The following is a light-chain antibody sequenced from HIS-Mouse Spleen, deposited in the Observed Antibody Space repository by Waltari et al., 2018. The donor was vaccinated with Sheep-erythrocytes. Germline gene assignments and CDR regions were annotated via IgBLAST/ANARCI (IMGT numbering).Light chain of an antibody. CDR2: DVS. V-gene: IGLV2-11*01. CDR3: CSYAGSYNHV. CDR1: SSDVGGDNY. Sequence: QSALTHPRSVSGSPGQPVTISCTGTSSDVGGDNYVSWYQQHPGKAPKLMIYDVSKGPSGVPDRFSGSKSGNTASLTISGLQAEDEADYYCCSYAGSYNHVFATGTKVTVL. J-gene: IGLJ1*01.